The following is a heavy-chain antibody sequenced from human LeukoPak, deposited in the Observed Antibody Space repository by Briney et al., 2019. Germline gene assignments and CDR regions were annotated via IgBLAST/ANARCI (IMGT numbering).Heavy chain of an antibody. Sequence: ASVKVSCQASGYTFNCYYLHWVRQAPGQGLEWMGWINPSSGGTNYAQKFQGRVTMTRDTSISTAYMELYSLTSDDTAVYYCANVYSNYWEWEYWGQGTLVTVSS. V-gene: IGHV1-2*02. D-gene: IGHD1-26*01. CDR3: ANVYSNYWEWEY. CDR1: GYTFNCYY. J-gene: IGHJ4*02. CDR2: INPSSGGT.